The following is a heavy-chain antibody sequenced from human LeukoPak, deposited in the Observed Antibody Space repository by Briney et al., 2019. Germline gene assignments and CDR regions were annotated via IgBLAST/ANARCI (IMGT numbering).Heavy chain of an antibody. CDR3: VGVVVAAIGPDY. Sequence: GGSLILSCAASVFTFSSYAMSWVRQAPGKGLEWVSAISGSGGRTYYAGSVKGRFTISRDNSKNTLYLQMNSLRAEDTAVYYCVGVVVAAIGPDYWGQGTLVTVSS. CDR1: VFTFSSYA. V-gene: IGHV3-23*01. J-gene: IGHJ4*02. CDR2: ISGSGGRT. D-gene: IGHD2-15*01.